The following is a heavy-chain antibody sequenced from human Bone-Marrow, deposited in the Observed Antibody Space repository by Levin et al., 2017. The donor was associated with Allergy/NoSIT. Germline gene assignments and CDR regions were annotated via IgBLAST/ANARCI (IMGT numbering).Heavy chain of an antibody. V-gene: IGHV1-69*01. CDR3: ARDHGDYVDDPGRFDY. Sequence: KISCKASGGTFSSYAISWVRQAPGQGLEWMGGIIPIFGTANYAQKFQGRVTITADESTSTAYMELSSLRSEDTAVYYCARDHGDYVDDPGRFDYWGQGTLVTVSS. D-gene: IGHD4-17*01. CDR2: IIPIFGTA. CDR1: GGTFSSYA. J-gene: IGHJ4*02.